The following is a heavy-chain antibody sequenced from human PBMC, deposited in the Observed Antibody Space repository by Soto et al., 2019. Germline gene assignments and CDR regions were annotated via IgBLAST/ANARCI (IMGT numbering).Heavy chain of an antibody. Sequence: ASVKVSCKASGYTFTSYYMHWVRQAPGQGLEWMGIINPSGGSTSYAQKFQGRVTMTRDTSTSTVYMELSSLRSEDTAVYYCARVAGPTILDKAIGSYAFDIWGQGTMVTVSS. CDR1: GYTFTSYY. J-gene: IGHJ3*02. D-gene: IGHD3-3*01. CDR2: INPSGGST. CDR3: ARVAGPTILDKAIGSYAFDI. V-gene: IGHV1-46*01.